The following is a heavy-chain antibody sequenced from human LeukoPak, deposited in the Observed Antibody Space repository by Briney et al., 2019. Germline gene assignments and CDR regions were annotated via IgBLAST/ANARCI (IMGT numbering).Heavy chain of an antibody. J-gene: IGHJ3*02. V-gene: IGHV3-74*01. CDR2: IKSDGSTT. D-gene: IGHD1-26*01. CDR1: GFTFSSYW. Sequence: GGSLRLSCAASGFTFSSYWMHWVRQAPGKGLVWVSRIKSDGSTTGYADSVKGRFTISRDNAKNTLYLQMNSLRAEDTAVYYCARGGSPPEALGDAFDIWGQGTMVTVSS. CDR3: ARGGSPPEALGDAFDI.